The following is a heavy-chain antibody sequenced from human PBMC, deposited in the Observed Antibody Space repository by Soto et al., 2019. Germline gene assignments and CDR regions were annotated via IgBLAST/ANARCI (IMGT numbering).Heavy chain of an antibody. CDR2: INPNSGNT. D-gene: IGHD3-16*01. V-gene: IGHV1-2*02. J-gene: IGHJ6*02. Sequence: ASVKVSCKASGYTFTGYYMHWVRQAPGQGLEWMGWINPNSGNTKSSQKFQGRVTITRDTSASTAYMELSSLRSEDTAVYYCARGTLRYYAIDVWGQGTTVTVSS. CDR3: ARGTLRYYAIDV. CDR1: GYTFTGYY.